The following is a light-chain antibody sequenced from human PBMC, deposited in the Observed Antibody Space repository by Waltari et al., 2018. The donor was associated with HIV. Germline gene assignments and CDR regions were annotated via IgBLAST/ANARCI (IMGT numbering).Light chain of an antibody. CDR1: NRISSH. V-gene: IGKV1-39*01. CDR3: QQSYSTLRFT. J-gene: IGKJ3*01. CDR2: AAS. Sequence: DIQMTQSTSSLSASVGDKVTITCRASNRISSHLNWYQQKPGKAPKLLIYAASSLQSGVPSRFSGSGSGTDFTLTISSLQPEDFATYYCQQSYSTLRFTFGPGTKVDIK.